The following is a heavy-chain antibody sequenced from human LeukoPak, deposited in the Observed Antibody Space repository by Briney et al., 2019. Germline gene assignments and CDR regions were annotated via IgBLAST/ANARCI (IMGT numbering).Heavy chain of an antibody. CDR3: ARDLRPYYYGSGSYYVYGMDV. V-gene: IGHV3-23*01. CDR2: ISGSGGST. J-gene: IGHJ6*02. CDR1: GFTFSSYA. Sequence: PGGSLRLSCAASGFTFSSYAMSWVRQAPGKGLEWVSAISGSGGSTYYADSVKGRFTISRDNSKNTLYLQMNSLRAEDTAVYYCARDLRPYYYGSGSYYVYGMDVWGQGTTVTVSS. D-gene: IGHD3-10*01.